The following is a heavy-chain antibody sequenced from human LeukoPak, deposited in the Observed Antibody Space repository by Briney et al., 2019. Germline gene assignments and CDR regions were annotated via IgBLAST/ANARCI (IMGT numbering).Heavy chain of an antibody. Sequence: GGSLRLSCAASGFTFSSYSMNWVRQAPGKGLEWVSSISSSSSYIYYADSMKGRFTISRDNAKNSLYLQMNSLRAEDTAVYYCARALRGNDAFDIWGQGTTVTVSS. J-gene: IGHJ3*02. V-gene: IGHV3-21*01. CDR3: ARALRGNDAFDI. CDR2: ISSSSSYI. CDR1: GFTFSSYS. D-gene: IGHD4-17*01.